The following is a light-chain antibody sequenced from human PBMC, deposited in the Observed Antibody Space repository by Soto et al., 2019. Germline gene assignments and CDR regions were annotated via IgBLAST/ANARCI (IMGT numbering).Light chain of an antibody. CDR3: QQYETFSGT. CDR2: DAS. CDR1: QSISSW. J-gene: IGKJ1*01. V-gene: IGKV1-5*01. Sequence: DIQMTQSPSTLSASVGARFTITFRASQSISSWLAWYQQKPGKAPKLLIYDASNLESGVPSRFSGSGSGTKFTLTIASLQPDDFATYYCQQYETFSGTFGPGTKVDIK.